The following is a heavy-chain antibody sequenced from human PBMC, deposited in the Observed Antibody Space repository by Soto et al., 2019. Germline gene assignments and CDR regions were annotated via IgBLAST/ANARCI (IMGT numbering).Heavy chain of an antibody. CDR3: ARGGLNSSGWYLGYYYYGMDV. CDR2: INHSGST. V-gene: IGHV4-34*01. J-gene: IGHJ6*02. Sequence: SETLSLTCAVYGGSFSGYYWSWIRQPPGKGLEWIGEINHSGSTNYNPSLKSRVTISVDTSKNQFSLKLSSVTAADTAVYYCARGGLNSSGWYLGYYYYGMDVWGQGTTVTVSS. D-gene: IGHD6-19*01. CDR1: GGSFSGYY.